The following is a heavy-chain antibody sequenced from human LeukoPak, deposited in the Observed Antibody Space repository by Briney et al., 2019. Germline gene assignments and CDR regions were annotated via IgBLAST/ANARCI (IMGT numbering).Heavy chain of an antibody. CDR1: GGSFSSYY. CDR2: IYYNGGT. D-gene: IGHD5-18*01. Sequence: SETLSLTCVVYGGSFSSYYWSWIRQPPGKGLEWIGYIYYNGGTNYNPSLRSRVTISVDTSKNHFSLRLSSVTAADTAMYYCARAGGVDTAMDANFDYWGQGTLVTVSS. CDR3: ARAGGVDTAMDANFDY. J-gene: IGHJ4*02. V-gene: IGHV4-59*01.